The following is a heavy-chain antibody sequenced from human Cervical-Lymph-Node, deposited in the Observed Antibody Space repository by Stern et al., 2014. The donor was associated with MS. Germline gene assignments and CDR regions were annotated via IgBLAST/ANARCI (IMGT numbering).Heavy chain of an antibody. D-gene: IGHD6-19*01. CDR2: IIPISGKE. J-gene: IGHJ6*02. CDR3: ASSYSGWDNPYHFYGMDV. CDR1: GDTLSSSA. V-gene: IGHV1-69*01. Sequence: VQLVQSGAEVKKPGSSVKVSCEASGDTLSSSAIRWVRQAPGQGLQWMGGIIPISGKENYAEKFQGRVKLIADESTSTAYMELSSLRSEDAAVYYCASSYSGWDNPYHFYGMDVWGQGTTVTVSS.